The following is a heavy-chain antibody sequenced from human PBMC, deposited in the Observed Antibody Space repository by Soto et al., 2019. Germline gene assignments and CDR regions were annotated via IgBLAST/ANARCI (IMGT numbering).Heavy chain of an antibody. V-gene: IGHV1-2*02. J-gene: IGHJ4*02. CDR3: ARWGYSSGWYPRDYFDY. CDR2: INPNSGGT. CDR1: GYTFTGYY. D-gene: IGHD6-19*01. Sequence: ASVKVSCKASGYTFTGYYMHWVRQAPGQGLEWMGWINPNSGGTNYAQKFQGRVTMTRDTSISTAYMELSRLRSDDTAVYYCARWGYSSGWYPRDYFDYWGQGTLVTSPQ.